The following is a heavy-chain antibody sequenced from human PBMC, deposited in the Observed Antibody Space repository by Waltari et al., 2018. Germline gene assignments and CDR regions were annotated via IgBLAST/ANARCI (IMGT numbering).Heavy chain of an antibody. D-gene: IGHD2-15*01. CDR2: MYYSGST. CDR3: VRHARTTSGGKHFDH. V-gene: IGHV4-39*01. Sequence: QLQLQESGPGLVKASETLSLTCTVSGDSISSSSYYWGWVRQPPGKGLEWIGNMYYSGSTSYNPSLKSRVTISGDTSKSQFSLKLSSVTAADTSIYYCVRHARTTSGGKHFDHWGQGMLVTVSP. CDR1: GDSISSSSYY. J-gene: IGHJ4*02.